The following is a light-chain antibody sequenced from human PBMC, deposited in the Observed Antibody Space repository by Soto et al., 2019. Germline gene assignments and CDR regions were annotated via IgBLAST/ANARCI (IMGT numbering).Light chain of an antibody. Sequence: DIQMTQSPSSLTASVGDRVTITCRASQSISNFLNWYQQKPGKAPNLLIYGASSLQSGIPSRFSGSGSGTRFTLTISRLHPEDFATYYCQHSYSTPLTFGGGTKVESK. V-gene: IGKV1-39*01. CDR3: QHSYSTPLT. CDR1: QSISNF. J-gene: IGKJ4*01. CDR2: GAS.